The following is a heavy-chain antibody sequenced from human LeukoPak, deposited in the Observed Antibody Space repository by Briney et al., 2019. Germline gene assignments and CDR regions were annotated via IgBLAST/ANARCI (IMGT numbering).Heavy chain of an antibody. Sequence: PSETLSLTCAVYGGSFSGYYWSWIRQPPGKGLEWIGEINHSGSTNYNPSLKSRVTISVDTSKNQFSLKLSSVTAADTAVYYCARRGITMVRGVIVARRPKEIDYWGQGTLVTVSS. CDR2: INHSGST. D-gene: IGHD3-10*01. V-gene: IGHV4-34*01. CDR1: GGSFSGYY. J-gene: IGHJ4*02. CDR3: ARRGITMVRGVIVARRPKEIDY.